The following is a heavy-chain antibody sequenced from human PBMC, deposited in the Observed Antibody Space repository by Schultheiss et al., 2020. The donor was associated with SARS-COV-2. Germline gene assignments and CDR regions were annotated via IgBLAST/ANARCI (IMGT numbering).Heavy chain of an antibody. Sequence: GSLRLSCAASGFTFSSYGMHWVRQAPGKGLEWVAVISYDGSNKYYADSVKGRFTISRDNSKNTLYLQMNSLRAEDTAVYYCAREGRYSSVDYWGQGTLVTVSS. D-gene: IGHD6-25*01. CDR2: ISYDGSNK. CDR3: AREGRYSSVDY. V-gene: IGHV3-30*03. CDR1: GFTFSSYG. J-gene: IGHJ4*02.